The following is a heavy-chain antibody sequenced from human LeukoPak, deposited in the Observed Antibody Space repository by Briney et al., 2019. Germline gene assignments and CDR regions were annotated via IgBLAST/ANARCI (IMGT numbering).Heavy chain of an antibody. V-gene: IGHV1-2*04. D-gene: IGHD1-26*01. Sequence: ASVKVSCKASGYTFTGYYIHWGRQAPGQGLEWMGWINPNNGGTNHVQKFQGWVTMTRDTSISTAYMELSRLRSNDTAVYYCARDRHSGNYYLDYWGQGTLVTVSS. CDR2: INPNNGGT. CDR3: ARDRHSGNYYLDY. CDR1: GYTFTGYY. J-gene: IGHJ4*02.